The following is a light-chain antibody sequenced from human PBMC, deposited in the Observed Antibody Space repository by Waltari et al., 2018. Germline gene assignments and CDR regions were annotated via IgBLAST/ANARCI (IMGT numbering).Light chain of an antibody. CDR2: WAS. V-gene: IGKV4-1*01. CDR3: QQYYSTPYT. Sequence: DIVMTQSPDSLAVSLGERATLNCKSSQSVLYSSNNKNYLAWYQQKPGQPPKLLIYWASTRESGVPDRFSGSGSGTDFTLTSSSLQAEDVAVYYGQQYYSTPYTFGQGTKLEIK. CDR1: QSVLYSSNNKNY. J-gene: IGKJ2*01.